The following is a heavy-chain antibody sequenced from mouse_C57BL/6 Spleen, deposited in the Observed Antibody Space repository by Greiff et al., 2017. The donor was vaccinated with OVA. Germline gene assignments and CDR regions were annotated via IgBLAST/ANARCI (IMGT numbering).Heavy chain of an antibody. CDR3: TREGDDAMDY. Sequence: EVLLVESGAGLVKPGGSLKLSCAASGFTFSSYAMSWVRQTPEKRLEWVAYISRGGDYTYYADTVKGRFTITRDNARNTLYLQMSSLKSEDTAMYYCTREGDDAMDYWGQGTSVTVSS. D-gene: IGHD3-3*01. J-gene: IGHJ4*01. V-gene: IGHV5-9-1*02. CDR1: GFTFSSYA. CDR2: ISRGGDYT.